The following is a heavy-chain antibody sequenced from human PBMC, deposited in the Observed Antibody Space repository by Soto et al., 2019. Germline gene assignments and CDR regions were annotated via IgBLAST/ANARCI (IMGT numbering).Heavy chain of an antibody. CDR2: ISGSGGSK. V-gene: IGHV3-23*01. CDR1: RYTFSSYA. D-gene: IGHD5-12*01. J-gene: IGHJ5*01. CDR3: AKDPWMPRDIEQKAGDLFDP. Sequence: GSSLRISCAASRYTFSSYAMSWVRQAPGKGLEWVSAISGSGGSKYYADSVKGRFTISRDNPKNTLYLQMTSLTTEDTAVYYCAKDPWMPRDIEQKAGDLFDPGGQGTLVTVSS.